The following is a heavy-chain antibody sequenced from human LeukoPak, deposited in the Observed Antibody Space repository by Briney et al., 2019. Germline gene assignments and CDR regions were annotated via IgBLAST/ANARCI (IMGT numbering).Heavy chain of an antibody. D-gene: IGHD6-19*01. J-gene: IGHJ6*04. Sequence: ASVKVSCKASGYTFTSYGISWVRQAPGQGLEWMGWISAYNGNTNYAQKLQGRVTMTTDTYTSTAYMELRSLRSDDTAVYYCARVVIAVAGSYYYYYGMDVWGKGTTVTVSS. V-gene: IGHV1-18*04. CDR3: ARVVIAVAGSYYYYYGMDV. CDR2: ISAYNGNT. CDR1: GYTFTSYG.